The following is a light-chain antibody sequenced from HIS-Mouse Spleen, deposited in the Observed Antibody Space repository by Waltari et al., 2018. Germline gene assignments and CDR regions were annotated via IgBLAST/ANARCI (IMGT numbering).Light chain of an antibody. CDR1: SSNIGSNY. J-gene: IGLJ3*02. V-gene: IGLV1-47*01. Sequence: QSVLTQPPSASGTPGPRVTLSCSGSSSNIGSNYVNWYQQPPGTAPKLLIYRKNQRPSGVPDRFSGSKSGTSASLAISGLRSEDEADYYCAAWDDSLSGPVFGGGTKLTVL. CDR3: AAWDDSLSGPV. CDR2: RKN.